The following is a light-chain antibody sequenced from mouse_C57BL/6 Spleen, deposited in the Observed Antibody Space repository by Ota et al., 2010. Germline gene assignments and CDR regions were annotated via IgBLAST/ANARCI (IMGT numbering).Light chain of an antibody. CDR1: QDVSTA. J-gene: IGKJ1*01. CDR2: WAS. Sequence: DIVMTHVSQITCPPSVGDRVSITCKASQDVSTAVAWYQQKPGQSPKLLIYWASTRHTGVPDRFTGSGSGTDFTLTISNVQSEDLADYFCQQYYSYPRTFGGGTKLEIK. CDR3: QQYYSYPRT. V-gene: IGKV6-23*01.